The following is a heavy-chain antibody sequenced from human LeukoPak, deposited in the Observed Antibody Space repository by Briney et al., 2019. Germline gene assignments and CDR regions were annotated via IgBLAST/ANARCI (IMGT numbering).Heavy chain of an antibody. V-gene: IGHV3-21*01. CDR3: AREGSGYDYNFDY. Sequence: GGSLRLSCAASGFTFSSYSMNWVRQAPGKGLEWVSSISSSSSYIYYADPVKGRFTISRDNAKNSLYLQMNSLRAEDTAVYYCAREGSGYDYNFDYWGQGTLVTVSS. J-gene: IGHJ4*02. CDR2: ISSSSSYI. D-gene: IGHD5-12*01. CDR1: GFTFSSYS.